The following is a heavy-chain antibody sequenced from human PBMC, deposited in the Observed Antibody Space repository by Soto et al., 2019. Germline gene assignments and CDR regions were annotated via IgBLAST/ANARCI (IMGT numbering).Heavy chain of an antibody. Sequence: QVQLVQSGAEVKKPGASVKVSCKASGYTFTSYYIHCVRQAPGQGLEWMGIINPSSGSTNYAQKFQGRSTMTRDTSTTTVYMELSRLTSEDTAVYYCATAQGMAAAGRDPFDSWGQGALVTVSS. CDR2: INPSSGST. J-gene: IGHJ4*02. CDR3: ATAQGMAAAGRDPFDS. CDR1: GYTFTSYY. D-gene: IGHD6-13*01. V-gene: IGHV1-46*03.